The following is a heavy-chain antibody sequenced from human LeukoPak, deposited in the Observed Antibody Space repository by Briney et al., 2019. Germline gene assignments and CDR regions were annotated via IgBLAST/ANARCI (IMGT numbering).Heavy chain of an antibody. J-gene: IGHJ4*02. CDR2: MYYSGST. CDR3: AGTMESGSFSIFDK. CDR1: GGSIRSSSYY. V-gene: IGHV4-39*07. Sequence: SETLSLTCSVSGGSIRSSSYYWGWIRQPPGKGLEWIGSMYYSGSTYYNSSLKSRVTISGDTSKNQFSLNLSSVIAADTAVYYCAGTMESGSFSIFDKWGQGTLVTVSS. D-gene: IGHD1-26*01.